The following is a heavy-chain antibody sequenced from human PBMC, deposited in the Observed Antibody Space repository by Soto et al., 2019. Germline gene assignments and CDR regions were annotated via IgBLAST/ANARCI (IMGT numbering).Heavy chain of an antibody. Sequence: PSETLSLTCTVSGGSISSRDSYWGWIRQPPGKGLEWIGSFHYSGSTYYNPSLKSRVTISVDTSKHQLSLRVTSVTAADTAVYYCARGFGRSHFDYWGQGTLVTVSS. J-gene: IGHJ4*02. CDR1: GGSISSRDSY. CDR3: ARGFGRSHFDY. CDR2: FHYSGST. D-gene: IGHD3-16*01. V-gene: IGHV4-39*01.